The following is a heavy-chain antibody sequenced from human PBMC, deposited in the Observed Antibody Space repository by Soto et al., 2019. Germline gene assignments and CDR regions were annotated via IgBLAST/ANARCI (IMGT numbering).Heavy chain of an antibody. D-gene: IGHD3-22*01. CDR2: IYYSGST. J-gene: IGHJ4*02. CDR1: GGSISSGGYY. CDR3: ARTYYYDSSGYLSRFYFDY. Sequence: SETLSLTCTVSGGSISSGGYYWSWIRQHPGKGLEWIGYIYYSGSTYYNPSLKSRITKSVDTSKNQFSLNLSSVTAADTAVYYCARTYYYDSSGYLSRFYFDYWGQGTLVTVSS. V-gene: IGHV4-31*03.